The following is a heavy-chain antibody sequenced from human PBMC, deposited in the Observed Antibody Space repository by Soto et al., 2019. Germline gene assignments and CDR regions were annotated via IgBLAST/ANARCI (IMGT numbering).Heavy chain of an antibody. J-gene: IGHJ6*02. CDR1: GFTFSSYA. V-gene: IGHV3-23*01. CDR3: AKDSLLWELSVLDYYGMDV. CDR2: ISGSGGST. Sequence: EVQLLESGGGLVQPGGSLRLSCAASGFTFSSYAMSWVRQAPGKGLEWVSTISGSGGSTYYADSVKGRFTISRDNSKNTLYMQLNSLRAEDTAVYDCAKDSLLWELSVLDYYGMDVWGQGTTVTVSS. D-gene: IGHD1-26*01.